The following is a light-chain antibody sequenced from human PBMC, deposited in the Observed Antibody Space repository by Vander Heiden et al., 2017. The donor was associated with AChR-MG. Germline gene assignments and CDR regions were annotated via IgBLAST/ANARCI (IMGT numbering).Light chain of an antibody. CDR1: QSLLHSNGYNY. CDR2: LGS. Sequence: DLVMTQSPLSLPVTPGEPASISCRSSQSLLHSNGYNYLDWYLQKPGQSPQLLIYLGSNRASGVPDRFSASGSGTDFTLKISRVEAEDVGVYYCRQSLQTPGGFGHGTKVDIK. CDR3: RQSLQTPGG. J-gene: IGKJ3*01. V-gene: IGKV2-28*01.